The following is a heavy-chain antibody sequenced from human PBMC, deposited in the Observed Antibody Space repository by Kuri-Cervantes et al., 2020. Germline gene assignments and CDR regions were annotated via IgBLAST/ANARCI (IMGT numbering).Heavy chain of an antibody. CDR3: ARAARRPYSYYFDY. D-gene: IGHD2-15*01. Sequence: GGSLRLSCTASGFTFNSYWMHWVRQAPGKGLVWVSRINSDGSNTIYADSVKGRFTTSRDNAKNSLYLQMNSLRAEDTAVYYCARAARRPYSYYFDYWGQGTLVTVSS. J-gene: IGHJ4*02. CDR1: GFTFNSYW. V-gene: IGHV3-74*01. CDR2: INSDGSNT.